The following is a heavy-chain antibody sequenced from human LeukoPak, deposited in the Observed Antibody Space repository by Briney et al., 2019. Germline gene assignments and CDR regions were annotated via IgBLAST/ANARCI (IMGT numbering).Heavy chain of an antibody. V-gene: IGHV4-34*01. CDR3: ARGHTVLRHKNNWFDP. CDR1: GGSFSGYY. D-gene: IGHD3-3*01. CDR2: INHSGST. J-gene: IGHJ5*02. Sequence: SETLSLTCAVYGGSFSGYYWSWIRQPPGKGLEWIGEINHSGSTNYNPSLKSRVTISVDTSKNQFSLKLSSVTAADTAVYYCARGHTVLRHKNNWFDPWGQGTLVTVSS.